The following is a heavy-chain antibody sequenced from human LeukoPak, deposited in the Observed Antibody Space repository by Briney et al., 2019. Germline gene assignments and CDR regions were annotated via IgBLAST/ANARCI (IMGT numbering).Heavy chain of an antibody. V-gene: IGHV3-64*01. Sequence: GGSPRLSCAASGFTFSSYAMHWVRQAPGKGLEYVSAISSNGGSTYYANSVKGRFTISRDNSKNTLYLQMGSPRAEDMAVYYCARDLVQYGIGYMDVWGKGTTGTVSS. J-gene: IGHJ6*03. CDR2: ISSNGGST. CDR3: ARDLVQYGIGYMDV. CDR1: GFTFSSYA. D-gene: IGHD1-26*01.